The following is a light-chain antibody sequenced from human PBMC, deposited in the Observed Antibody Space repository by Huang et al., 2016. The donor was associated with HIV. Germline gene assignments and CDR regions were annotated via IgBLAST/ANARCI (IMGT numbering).Light chain of an antibody. J-gene: IGKJ1*01. V-gene: IGKV3-15*01. Sequence: EIVMTQSPATLSVSPGERATLSCRASQSVSSNLAWYQQKPGQVPRLLIYGASTRATGFPARFSGSGAGTEFTLTISSLQSEDFAVYYCQQYNNWPPTFGQGTKVEIK. CDR3: QQYNNWPPT. CDR1: QSVSSN. CDR2: GAS.